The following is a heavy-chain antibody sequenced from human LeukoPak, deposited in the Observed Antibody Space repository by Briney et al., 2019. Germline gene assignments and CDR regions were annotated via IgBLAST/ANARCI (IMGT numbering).Heavy chain of an antibody. V-gene: IGHV4-30-4*08. CDR2: IYYSGST. Sequence: PSQTLSLTCTVSGGSISSGDYYWSWIRQPPGKGLEWIGYIYYSGSTYYNPSLKSRVTISVDTSKNQFSLKLSSVTAADTAVYYCARAGGDFWSGPLHAFDIWGQGTMVTVSS. CDR1: GGSISSGDYY. J-gene: IGHJ3*02. D-gene: IGHD3-3*01. CDR3: ARAGGDFWSGPLHAFDI.